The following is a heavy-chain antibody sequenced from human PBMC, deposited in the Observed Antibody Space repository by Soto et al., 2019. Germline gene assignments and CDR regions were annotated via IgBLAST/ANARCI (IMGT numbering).Heavy chain of an antibody. J-gene: IGHJ6*02. CDR1: GYTFTNYG. V-gene: IGHV1-18*01. CDR2: ISGYNGNT. Sequence: QVQLVQSGAEVKKPGASVTDSCKASGYTFTNYGFSWVRQAPGQGLEWMGWISGYNGNTKYAEKFQKSVTMTADTSPNTANLELRSLRSDDTALYFCARGGQAPYYYYGMDVWGQGTAVTVSS. CDR3: ARGGQAPYYYYGMDV.